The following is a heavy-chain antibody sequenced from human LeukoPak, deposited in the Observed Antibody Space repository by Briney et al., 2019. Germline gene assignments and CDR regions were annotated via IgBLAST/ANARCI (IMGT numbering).Heavy chain of an antibody. Sequence: SETLSLTCTVSGGSISSYYWSWIRQPPGKGLEWIGYIYYSGSTNYNPSLKSRVAISVDTSKNQFSLKLSSVTAADTAVYYCARSTGDYWGQGTLVTVSS. V-gene: IGHV4-59*01. CDR2: IYYSGST. CDR3: ARSTGDY. CDR1: GGSISSYY. J-gene: IGHJ4*02.